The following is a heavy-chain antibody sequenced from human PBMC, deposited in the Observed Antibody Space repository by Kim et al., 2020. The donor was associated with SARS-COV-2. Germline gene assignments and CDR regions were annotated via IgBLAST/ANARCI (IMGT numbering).Heavy chain of an antibody. CDR3: ARVVVIPILTHHQYFDY. D-gene: IGHD2-21*01. CDR2: IYYSGST. Sequence: SETLSLTCTVSGGSISSGGYYWSWIRQHPGKGLEWIGYIYYSGSTYYNPSLKSRVTISLDTSKNQFSLKLSSVTAADTAVYYCARVVVIPILTHHQYFDYWDEGTLVTVSS. CDR1: GGSISSGGYY. J-gene: IGHJ4*02. V-gene: IGHV4-31*03.